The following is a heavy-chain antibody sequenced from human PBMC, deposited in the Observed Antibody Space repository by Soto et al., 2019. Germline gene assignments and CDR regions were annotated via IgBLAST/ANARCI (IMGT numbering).Heavy chain of an antibody. CDR3: ASFPYYGFWSGYLPLYGMDV. V-gene: IGHV4-34*01. CDR2: INHSGST. CDR1: GGSFSGYY. Sequence: ASETLSLTRAVYGGSFSGYYWSWIRQPPGKGLEWIGEINHSGSTNYNPSLKSRVTISVDTSKNQFSLKLSSVTAADTAVYYCASFPYYGFWSGYLPLYGMDVWGQGTTVTVSS. D-gene: IGHD3-3*01. J-gene: IGHJ6*02.